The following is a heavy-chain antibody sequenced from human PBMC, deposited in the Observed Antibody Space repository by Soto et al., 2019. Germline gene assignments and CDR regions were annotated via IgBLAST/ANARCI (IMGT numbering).Heavy chain of an antibody. V-gene: IGHV4-39*01. Sequence: PSETLSLTCAVSGDSTRHSSYFWGWIRQPPGKGLEWIASVYYSGTPYYNPSLKSRVTISVDTSKNQFSLKLSSVTAADTAVYYCARHYDYYESSGYSQGDDAFDIWGQGTMVTVSS. CDR1: GDSTRHSSYF. J-gene: IGHJ3*02. CDR2: VYYSGTP. CDR3: ARHYDYYESSGYSQGDDAFDI. D-gene: IGHD3-22*01.